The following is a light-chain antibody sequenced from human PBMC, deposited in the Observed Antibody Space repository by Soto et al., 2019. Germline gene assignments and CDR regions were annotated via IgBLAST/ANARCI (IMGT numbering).Light chain of an antibody. CDR3: QQYGSSLFT. V-gene: IGKV3-20*01. CDR1: QRVGSSN. Sequence: EIVLTQSPGTLSLSPGERATLSCRASQRVGSSNLAGYQQKLAQAPSPLINGASSRATGIPDRCSGSGSGPDFTLTISRLEPEDFAVYYCQQYGSSLFTFGPGTKVDIK. CDR2: GAS. J-gene: IGKJ3*01.